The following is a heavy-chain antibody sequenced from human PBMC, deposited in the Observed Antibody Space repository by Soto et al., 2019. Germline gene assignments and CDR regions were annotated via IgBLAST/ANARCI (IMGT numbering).Heavy chain of an antibody. D-gene: IGHD2-2*01. J-gene: IGHJ6*02. CDR3: ATGYCSSTSCYSPYYGMDV. Sequence: RASVKVSCKVSGYTLTELSMHWVRQAPGKGLEWMGGFDPEDGETIYAQKFQGRVTMTEDTSTDTAYMELSSLRSEDTAVYYCATGYCSSTSCYSPYYGMDVWGQGTTVTVSS. V-gene: IGHV1-24*01. CDR2: FDPEDGET. CDR1: GYTLTELS.